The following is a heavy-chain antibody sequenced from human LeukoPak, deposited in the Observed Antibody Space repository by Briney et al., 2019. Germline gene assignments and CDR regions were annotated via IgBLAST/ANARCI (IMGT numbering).Heavy chain of an antibody. CDR2: MNPNSGNT. D-gene: IGHD3-3*01. CDR1: GYTFTSYV. V-gene: IGHV1-8*01. J-gene: IGHJ6*02. CDR3: ARGRGRFLEWLTTRDYYYYGMEV. Sequence: ASVKVCCKASGYTFTSYVINWVGQATGQGLEWMGWMNPNSGNTGYAQKFQGRVTMTRNTSISTAYMELSSLRSEDTAVYYCARGRGRFLEWLTTRDYYYYGMEVWGQGTTVTASS.